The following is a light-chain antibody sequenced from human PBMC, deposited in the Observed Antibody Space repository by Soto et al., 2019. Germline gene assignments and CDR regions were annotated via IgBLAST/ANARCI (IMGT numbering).Light chain of an antibody. Sequence: QSVLTQPASVSGSPGQSITMSCTGTSSDVGGYNYVSWYQHHPGKVPKLMIYEVSNRPSGVSNRFSGSKSGNTASLTISGLQAEDEADYYCSSYTSSSTLLFGGGTKVTVL. CDR2: EVS. V-gene: IGLV2-14*01. CDR3: SSYTSSSTLL. CDR1: SSDVGGYNY. J-gene: IGLJ2*01.